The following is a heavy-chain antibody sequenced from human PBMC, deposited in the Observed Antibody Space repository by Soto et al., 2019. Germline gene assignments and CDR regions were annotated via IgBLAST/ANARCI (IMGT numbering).Heavy chain of an antibody. V-gene: IGHV4-4*02. D-gene: IGHD3-3*01. J-gene: IGHJ6*03. CDR3: ARDTMGTYYDFWSGYPPEKRYYYYYYMDV. Sequence: TLSLTCAVSSGSISSSNWWSWVRQPPGKGLEWIGEIYHSGSTNYNPSLKSRVTISVDKSKNQFSLKLSSVTAADTAVYYCARDTMGTYYDFWSGYPPEKRYYYYYYMDVWGKGTTVTVSS. CDR1: SGSISSSNW. CDR2: IYHSGST.